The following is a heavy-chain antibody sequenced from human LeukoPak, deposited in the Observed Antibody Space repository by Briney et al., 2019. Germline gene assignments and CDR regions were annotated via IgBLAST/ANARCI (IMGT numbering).Heavy chain of an antibody. V-gene: IGHV3-21*01. Sequence: GGSLRLSCAASGFTFSSYAMSWVRQAPGKGLEWVSAISGSRSYTYYADSVKGRFTISRDNAKNSLYLQMNSLRAEDTAVYYCAREEVVQDSGSYYRYYYYMDVWGKGTTVTVSS. CDR1: GFTFSSYA. D-gene: IGHD1-26*01. J-gene: IGHJ6*03. CDR2: ISGSRSYT. CDR3: AREEVVQDSGSYYRYYYYMDV.